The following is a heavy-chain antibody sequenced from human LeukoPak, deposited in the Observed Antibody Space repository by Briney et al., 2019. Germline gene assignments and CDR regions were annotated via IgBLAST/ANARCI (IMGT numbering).Heavy chain of an antibody. CDR2: IRYDGSNK. CDR1: GFTFSSYG. V-gene: IGHV3-33*01. Sequence: GRSLRLSCAASGFTFSSYGMHWVRQAPGKGLEWVAVIRYDGSNKYYADSVKGRFTISRDNSKNTLCLQMNSLRAEDTAVYYCAREGDGYYFDYWGQGTLVTVSS. D-gene: IGHD3-10*01. J-gene: IGHJ4*02. CDR3: AREGDGYYFDY.